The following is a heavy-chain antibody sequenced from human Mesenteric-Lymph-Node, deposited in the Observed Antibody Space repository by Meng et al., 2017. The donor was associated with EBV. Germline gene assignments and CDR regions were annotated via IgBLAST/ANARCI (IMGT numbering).Heavy chain of an antibody. CDR1: SGSFSRSNW. CDR3: ARSDTSHYFDS. Sequence: HVQLQVSGPCLVKPSVTLSPACVVPSGSFSRSNWWSWLRQPQGKGLEWIGQIYHSAGSSNYNPPLRGRVTISIDRFQNQVFLHLRSVTDADTAVYYCARSDTSHYFDSWGQGALVTVSS. V-gene: IGHV4-4*02. CDR2: IYHSAGSS. J-gene: IGHJ4*02.